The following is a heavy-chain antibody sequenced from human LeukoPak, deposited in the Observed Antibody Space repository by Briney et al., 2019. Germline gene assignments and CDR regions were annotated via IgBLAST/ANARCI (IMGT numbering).Heavy chain of an antibody. CDR3: ASRPSGSDWGPFDF. V-gene: IGHV3-30*02. CDR2: IRFDGSET. Sequence: GGSLRLSCAAAGFSFTRHPMFWVRQAPGKSLEWLAFIRFDGSETDYADSVKGRFTISRDNSKDTLYLQMNSLRAEDTARYYCASRPSGSDWGPFDFWGQGTLVSVSS. D-gene: IGHD5-12*01. J-gene: IGHJ4*02. CDR1: GFSFTRHP.